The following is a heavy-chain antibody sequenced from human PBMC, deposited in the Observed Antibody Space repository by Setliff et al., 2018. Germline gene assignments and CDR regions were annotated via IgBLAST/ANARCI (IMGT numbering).Heavy chain of an antibody. CDR1: GFTFSDYH. CDR3: AREVGDVIISSDAFDF. Sequence: ASVKVSCKASGFTFSDYHQHWVRQAPGQGLEWTGWINAKTGDTNYAQKFQGRVTITADKSTSTAYMELSSLRSEDTAVYFCAREVGDVIISSDAFDFWGQGTMVTVSS. J-gene: IGHJ3*01. CDR2: INAKTGDT. V-gene: IGHV1-2*02. D-gene: IGHD3-10*01.